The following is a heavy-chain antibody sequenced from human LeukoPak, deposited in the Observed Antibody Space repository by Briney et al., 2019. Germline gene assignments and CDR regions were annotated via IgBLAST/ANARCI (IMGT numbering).Heavy chain of an antibody. Sequence: GESLKISCKGSGYSFTSYWIGWVRQMPGKGLEWMGIIYPGDSDTRYSPSFQGQVTISADKSISTAYLQWSSLKASDTAMYYCARISKYYDSSGYYYSFSDYWGQGTLVTVSS. CDR3: ARISKYYDSSGYYYSFSDY. CDR2: IYPGDSDT. V-gene: IGHV5-51*01. J-gene: IGHJ4*02. D-gene: IGHD3-22*01. CDR1: GYSFTSYW.